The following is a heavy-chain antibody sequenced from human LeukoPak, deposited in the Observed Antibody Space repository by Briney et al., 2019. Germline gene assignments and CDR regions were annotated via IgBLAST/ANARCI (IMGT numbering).Heavy chain of an antibody. CDR2: IYYSGST. CDR3: ARGFLPAAPFDY. J-gene: IGHJ4*02. D-gene: IGHD2-2*01. Sequence: SETLSLTCTVSGGSISSSSYYWGWIRQPPGKGLEWIGSIYYSGSTYYNPSLKSRVTISVDTSKNQFSLKLSSVTAADTAVYYCARGFLPAAPFDYWGQGTLVTVSS. V-gene: IGHV4-39*07. CDR1: GGSISSSSYY.